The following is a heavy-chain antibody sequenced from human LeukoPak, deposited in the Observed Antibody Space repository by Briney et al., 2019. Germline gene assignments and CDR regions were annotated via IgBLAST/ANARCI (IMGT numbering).Heavy chain of an antibody. CDR2: IRYDGSNK. CDR1: GYSFSSYS. J-gene: IGHJ4*02. CDR3: LKYYTRFMTTVTIVPDF. D-gene: IGHD4-17*01. Sequence: GGSLRLSCAASGYSFSSYSLHWGRQTPGKGLERVSFIRYDGSNKYYADTVERRCTISRDNSNNTLYLHMNRLRAQDTAVYYSLKYYTRFMTTVTIVPDFGGERTVVTVSS. V-gene: IGHV3-30*02.